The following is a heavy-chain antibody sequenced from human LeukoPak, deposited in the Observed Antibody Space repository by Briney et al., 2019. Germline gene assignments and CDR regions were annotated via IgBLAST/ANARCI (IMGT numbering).Heavy chain of an antibody. D-gene: IGHD2-21*02. CDR2: IKEAGSEK. J-gene: IGHJ3*02. CDR3: AREPRVYCGGDCSVNAFDI. CDR1: GFTFSTYW. Sequence: PGGSLRLSCAASGFTFSTYWMTWVRQAPGKGLEWVANIKEAGSEKFYVDSVKGRFTISRDNVKNSVYLEMNSLRAEDTAVYYCAREPRVYCGGDCSVNAFDIWGQGTMVTVSS. V-gene: IGHV3-7*01.